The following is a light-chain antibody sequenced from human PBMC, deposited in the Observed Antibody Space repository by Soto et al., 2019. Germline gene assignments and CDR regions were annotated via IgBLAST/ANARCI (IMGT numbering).Light chain of an antibody. Sequence: DIQMTQSPSSLSASVGDRVTITCQASQDIKNYLNWYQQKPGKAPNLLIYDASNLKTGGPSRFXGSGSGTHFTFTISSLQPEDIATYYCQHYDHLPPLSFGGGTKVEIK. J-gene: IGKJ4*01. CDR3: QHYDHLPPLS. V-gene: IGKV1-33*01. CDR1: QDIKNY. CDR2: DAS.